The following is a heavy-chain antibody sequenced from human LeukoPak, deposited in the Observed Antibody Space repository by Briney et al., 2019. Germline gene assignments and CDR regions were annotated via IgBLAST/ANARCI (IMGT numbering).Heavy chain of an antibody. D-gene: IGHD3-10*01. CDR2: IYSDNT. Sequence: GGSLRLSCTVSGFTVSSNSMSWVRQAPGKGLEWVSFIYSDNTHYSDSVKGRFTISRDNSKNTLYLQMNSLRAEDTAVYYCAKEGGESGNGDYWGQGTLVTVSS. J-gene: IGHJ4*02. CDR3: AKEGGESGNGDY. V-gene: IGHV3-53*01. CDR1: GFTVSSNS.